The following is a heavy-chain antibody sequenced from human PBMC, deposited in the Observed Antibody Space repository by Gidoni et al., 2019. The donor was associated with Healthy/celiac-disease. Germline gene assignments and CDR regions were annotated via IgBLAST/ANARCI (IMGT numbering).Heavy chain of an antibody. Sequence: QLQLVQSLPEVKNPVTSVQVSCSSSGFTFISSAMQWVRQARGQRLEWIGWIVVGSGTTNYEKKFQERVTITRDMSTRTAYMEVSSLRSEDTDVYYCAVGPAEPGNYWGQGTLVTVSS. V-gene: IGHV1-58*02. CDR3: AVGPAEPGNY. D-gene: IGHD1-26*01. J-gene: IGHJ4*02. CDR1: GFTFISSA. CDR2: IVVGSGTT.